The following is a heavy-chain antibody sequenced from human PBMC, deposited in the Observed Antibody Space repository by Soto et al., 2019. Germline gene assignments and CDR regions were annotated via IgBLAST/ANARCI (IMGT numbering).Heavy chain of an antibody. J-gene: IGHJ5*02. CDR2: IDPSDSYP. CDR3: AREQAALDLFNWLGP. CDR1: RYSSTTYW. V-gene: IGHV5-10-1*01. Sequence: GDSLKISGEASRYSSTTYWISWVRQMPAHGMARTGAIDPSDSYPKYSPSFQRPVTISVDKSITTPYLQWNSLKASHTAIYSCAREQAALDLFNWLGPWGQGTLVSSPQ.